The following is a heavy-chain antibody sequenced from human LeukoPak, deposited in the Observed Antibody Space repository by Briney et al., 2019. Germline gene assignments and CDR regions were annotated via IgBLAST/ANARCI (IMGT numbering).Heavy chain of an antibody. D-gene: IGHD2-21*01. Sequence: GGSLRLSCVASGFTFSGSKMHWVRQASGKGLEWVDRITSKADSYSTIYAASVKGRFTISRDDSKNTAYLQMNSLKTEDTAVYYCIRQDCGASGCSHPDYWGQGTLVTVSS. V-gene: IGHV3-73*01. CDR1: GFTFSGSK. J-gene: IGHJ4*02. CDR3: IRQDCGASGCSHPDY. CDR2: ITSKADSYST.